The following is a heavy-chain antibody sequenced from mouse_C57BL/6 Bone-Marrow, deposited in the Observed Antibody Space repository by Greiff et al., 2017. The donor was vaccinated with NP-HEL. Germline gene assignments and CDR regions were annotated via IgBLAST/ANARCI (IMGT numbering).Heavy chain of an antibody. Sequence: DVKLVESGGGLVKPGGSLKLSCAASGFTFSDYGMHWVRQAPEKGLEWVAYISSGSSTIYYADPVKGRFTISRDNAKNTLFLQMTSLRSEDTAMYYCARRDYYGSSLDYWGQGTTLTVSS. J-gene: IGHJ2*01. CDR3: ARRDYYGSSLDY. D-gene: IGHD1-1*01. CDR1: GFTFSDYG. CDR2: ISSGSSTI. V-gene: IGHV5-17*01.